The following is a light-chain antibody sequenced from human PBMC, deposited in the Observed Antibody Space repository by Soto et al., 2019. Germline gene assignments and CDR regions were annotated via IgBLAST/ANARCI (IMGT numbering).Light chain of an antibody. CDR3: CSYAGSSTLVV. J-gene: IGLJ2*01. Sequence: QSALTQPASVSGSPGQSITISCTGTSSDVGSYNLVSWYQQHPGKAPKLMIYEGSKRPSGVSNRFSGSKSGNTASLTISGLQAEDEEDYYCCSYAGSSTLVVFGGGTKVTVL. CDR2: EGS. CDR1: SSDVGSYNL. V-gene: IGLV2-23*01.